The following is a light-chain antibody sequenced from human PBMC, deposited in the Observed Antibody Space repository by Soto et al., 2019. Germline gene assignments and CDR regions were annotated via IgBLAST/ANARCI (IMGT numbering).Light chain of an antibody. V-gene: IGKV3-11*01. J-gene: IGKJ2*01. CDR2: DAS. Sequence: EIVLTQSPATLSLSPGERATLSCRASQSVSSYLAWYQHKPGQAPRLLISDASNRATGIPARFSGSGSGTDFTLTISGLEPEDFAVYYCQQRSNWPPFTFGQGTKLEIK. CDR1: QSVSSY. CDR3: QQRSNWPPFT.